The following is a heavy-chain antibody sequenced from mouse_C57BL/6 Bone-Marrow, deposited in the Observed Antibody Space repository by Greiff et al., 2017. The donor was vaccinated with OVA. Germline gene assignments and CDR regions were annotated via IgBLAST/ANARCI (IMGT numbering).Heavy chain of an antibody. CDR1: GYAFTNYL. Sequence: QVQLQQSGAELVRPGTSVKVSCKASGYAFTNYLIEWVKQRPGQGLEWIGVINPGSGGTNYNEKFKGKATLTADKSSSTAYMQLSSLTSEDSAVYFCASLYYDYDGFAYWGQGTLVTVSA. D-gene: IGHD2-4*01. CDR2: INPGSGGT. J-gene: IGHJ3*01. V-gene: IGHV1-54*01. CDR3: ASLYYDYDGFAY.